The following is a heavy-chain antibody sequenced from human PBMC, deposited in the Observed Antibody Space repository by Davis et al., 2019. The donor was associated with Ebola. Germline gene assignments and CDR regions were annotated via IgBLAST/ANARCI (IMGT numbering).Heavy chain of an antibody. D-gene: IGHD2-21*01. J-gene: IGHJ4*02. Sequence: GESLKISCAASGFTFSNYAMSWVRQAPGKALEWVSLIYIGGSTYYADSVKGRFTISRDNAENSLYLQMNSLRDDDTAVYYCASAGRAYCGGDCYNYFDYWGQGTLVTVSS. V-gene: IGHV3-23*03. CDR3: ASAGRAYCGGDCYNYFDY. CDR1: GFTFSNYA. CDR2: IYIGGST.